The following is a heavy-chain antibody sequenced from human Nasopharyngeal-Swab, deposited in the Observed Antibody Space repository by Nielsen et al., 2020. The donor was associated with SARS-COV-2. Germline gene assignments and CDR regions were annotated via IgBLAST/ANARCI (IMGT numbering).Heavy chain of an antibody. Sequence: SETLSLTCAVYGGSFSGSYWGWIRQPPGKGPEWIAEINHSGSTNYNPSLRSRVTLSVDTSMNQVSLEVSSVTAADTAVYYCARGLSGVVPAPILGLGPFYSYYYMDVWDKGTTVTVSS. V-gene: IGHV4-34*01. CDR2: INHSGST. CDR3: ARGLSGVVPAPILGLGPFYSYYYMDV. D-gene: IGHD2-2*01. J-gene: IGHJ6*03. CDR1: GGSFSGSY.